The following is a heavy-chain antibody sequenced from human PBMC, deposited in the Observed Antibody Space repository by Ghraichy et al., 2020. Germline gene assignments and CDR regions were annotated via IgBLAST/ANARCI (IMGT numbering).Heavy chain of an antibody. J-gene: IGHJ4*02. D-gene: IGHD3-16*02. Sequence: GGSLRLSCATSGFIVNSNYMSWVRQAPGKGLEWVSVIYAGGSTYYADSVKGRFTISRDNAKNTLSLQMNSLRPEDTAVYYCTRYDYWGQGTLVTVSS. CDR3: TRYDY. V-gene: IGHV3-53*01. CDR1: GFIVNSNY. CDR2: IYAGGST.